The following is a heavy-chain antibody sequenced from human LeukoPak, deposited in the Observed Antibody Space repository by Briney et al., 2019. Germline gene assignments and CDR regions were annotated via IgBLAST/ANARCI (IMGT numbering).Heavy chain of an antibody. V-gene: IGHV3-11*04. CDR1: GFTFSDYY. D-gene: IGHD6-13*01. Sequence: PGGSLRLSCAASGFTFSDYYMSWIRQAPGKGLEWVSYISSSGSTIYYADSVKGRFTTSRDNAKNSLYLQMNSLRAEDTAVYYCARDRSSWGNYFDYWGQGTLVTVSS. J-gene: IGHJ4*02. CDR3: ARDRSSWGNYFDY. CDR2: ISSSGSTI.